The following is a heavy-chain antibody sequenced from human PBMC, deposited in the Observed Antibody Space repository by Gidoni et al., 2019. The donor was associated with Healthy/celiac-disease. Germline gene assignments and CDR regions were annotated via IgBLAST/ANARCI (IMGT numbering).Heavy chain of an antibody. CDR3: AKDYSSILTGWFDY. CDR1: GFPFSSYG. D-gene: IGHD3-9*01. CDR2: ISYDGSNK. V-gene: IGHV3-30*18. J-gene: IGHJ4*02. Sequence: QVQLMESGGGVAQPGRSLRRSCAAPGFPFSSYGMHWVRQAPGKGLEWVAVISYDGSNKYYADSVNGRFTISRDNSKNTLYLQMNSLRAEDTAVYYCAKDYSSILTGWFDYWGQGTLVTVSS.